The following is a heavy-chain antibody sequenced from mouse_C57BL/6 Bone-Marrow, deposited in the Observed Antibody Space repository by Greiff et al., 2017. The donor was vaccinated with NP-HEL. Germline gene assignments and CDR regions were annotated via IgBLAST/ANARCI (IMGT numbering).Heavy chain of an antibody. CDR2: IYPRDGST. D-gene: IGHD1-1*01. V-gene: IGHV1-85*01. Sequence: QVQLKVSGPELVKPGASVKLSCKASGYTFTSYDINWVKQRPGQGLEWIGWIYPRDGSTKYNEKFKGKATLTVDTSSSTAYMELHSLTSEDSAVYFCARITTVVAGDAMDYWGQGTSVTVSS. CDR3: ARITTVVAGDAMDY. J-gene: IGHJ4*01. CDR1: GYTFTSYD.